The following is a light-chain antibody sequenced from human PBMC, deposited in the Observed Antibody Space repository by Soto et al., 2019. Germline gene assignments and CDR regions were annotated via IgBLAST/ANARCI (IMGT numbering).Light chain of an antibody. CDR3: KKYNSAPLP. V-gene: IGKV1-27*01. CDR1: QGIGVY. CDR2: AAS. Sequence: DIQMTQSPSSLSASFGDRVTITCRASQGIGVYLAWFQQKPGNAPKLLIYAASALQSGVPSRFSGSGSGTDFTLTISSLQPEDVATYYCKKYNSAPLPFGGGTKLDIK. J-gene: IGKJ4*01.